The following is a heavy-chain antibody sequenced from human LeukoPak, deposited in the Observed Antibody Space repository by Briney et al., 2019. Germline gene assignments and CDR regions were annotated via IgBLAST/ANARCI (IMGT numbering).Heavy chain of an antibody. CDR1: GFTFSRYE. Sequence: GGSVTLSCPASGFTFSRYEMNWLGPAPGKGLEWVSYISSSGSTIYYADSVKGRFTISRDNAKNSLYLQMNSLRAEDTAVYYCARGGGQIDYWGQGTLVTVSS. CDR3: ARGGGQIDY. V-gene: IGHV3-48*03. CDR2: ISSSGSTI. D-gene: IGHD3-16*01. J-gene: IGHJ4*02.